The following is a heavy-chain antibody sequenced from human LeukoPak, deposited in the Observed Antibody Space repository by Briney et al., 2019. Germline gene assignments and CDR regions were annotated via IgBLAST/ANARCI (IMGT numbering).Heavy chain of an antibody. J-gene: IGHJ4*02. CDR1: GYNFGSQW. CDR2: IYPGDADT. V-gene: IGHV5-51*01. CDR3: ARQXNNFDF. Sequence: GESLKISCKGSGYNFGSQWDAWVRQMPGKGLETRGIIYPGDADTRYSPSSRGQVTISADKSINTSYLQWSSLKASHTAIYYAARQXNNFDFWGQGTLVTVSS.